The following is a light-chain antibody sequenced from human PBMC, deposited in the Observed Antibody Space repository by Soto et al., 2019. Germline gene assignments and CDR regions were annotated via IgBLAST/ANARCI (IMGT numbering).Light chain of an antibody. CDR2: GAS. V-gene: IGKV3-15*01. CDR3: QQYNNWAWT. J-gene: IGKJ1*01. CDR1: QSVSSI. Sequence: EIVMTQSPATLSVSPGERATLSCRASQSVSSILAWYQQKPGQAPRRLIYGASTRATGIPARFSGSGSGTEFTLTISRLQSEDFAVYYCQQYNNWAWTFGQGTKVEIK.